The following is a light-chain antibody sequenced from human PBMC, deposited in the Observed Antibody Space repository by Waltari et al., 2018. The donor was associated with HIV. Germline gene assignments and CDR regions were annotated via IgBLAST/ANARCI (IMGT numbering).Light chain of an antibody. CDR3: GSYSGSKNFAV. CDR1: KLGDKY. CDR2: QDS. V-gene: IGLV3-1*01. J-gene: IGLJ3*02. Sequence: SYELTQPPSVSVSPGQTASITCSGDKLGDKYACWYQQKPGQSPVLVIYQDSKRPSGIPERFSGSNSGNTATLTISGTQAMDEADYYCGSYSGSKNFAVFGGGTKLTVL.